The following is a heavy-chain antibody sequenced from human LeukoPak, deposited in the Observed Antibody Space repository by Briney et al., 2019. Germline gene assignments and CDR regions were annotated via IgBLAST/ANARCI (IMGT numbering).Heavy chain of an antibody. D-gene: IGHD3-22*01. J-gene: IGHJ4*02. CDR3: ARDSHYDSSGYYWTPYYFDY. Sequence: ASVKVSCKASGYTFTSYYMHWVRQAPGQGLEWMGIINPSGGSTSYAQKFQGRVTMTRDTSTSTVYMELSSLRSEDTAVYYCARDSHYDSSGYYWTPYYFDYWGQGTLVTVSS. V-gene: IGHV1-46*01. CDR1: GYTFTSYY. CDR2: INPSGGST.